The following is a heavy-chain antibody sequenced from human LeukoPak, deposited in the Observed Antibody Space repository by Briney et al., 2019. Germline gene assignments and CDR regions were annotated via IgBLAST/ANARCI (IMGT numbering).Heavy chain of an antibody. V-gene: IGHV4-34*01. CDR2: INHSGST. CDR1: GGSFSGYY. D-gene: IGHD4-17*01. Sequence: SETLSLTCAVYGGSFSGYYWSWIRQPPGKGLEWIGEINHSGSTNYNPSLKSRVTISVDTSKNQFSLKLSSVTAADTAVYYCARHPRATVTNWFDPWGQGTLVTVSS. CDR3: ARHPRATVTNWFDP. J-gene: IGHJ5*02.